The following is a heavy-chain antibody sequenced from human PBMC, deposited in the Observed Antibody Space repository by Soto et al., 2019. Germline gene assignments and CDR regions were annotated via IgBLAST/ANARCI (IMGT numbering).Heavy chain of an antibody. D-gene: IGHD5-18*01. CDR3: AHRPRGYSYHFDY. Sequence: QITLKESGPPLVKPTQTLTLTCTFSGFSLATRGVGVGWIRQPPGKALEWLALIYWDDDEGYSPSLKSRLTITKHTSKNLVVLTPTNMHPVDTATYYCAHRPRGYSYHFDYWGQGTLVTVSS. CDR2: IYWDDDE. CDR1: GFSLATRGVG. J-gene: IGHJ4*02. V-gene: IGHV2-5*02.